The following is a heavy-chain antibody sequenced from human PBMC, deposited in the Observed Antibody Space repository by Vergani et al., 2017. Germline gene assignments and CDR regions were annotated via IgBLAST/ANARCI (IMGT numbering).Heavy chain of an antibody. D-gene: IGHD6-6*01. V-gene: IGHV3-30-3*01. Sequence: QVQLVESGGGVVQPGRSLRLSCAASGFTFSSYAMHWVRQAPGKGLEWVAVISYDGSNKYYADSVKGRFTISRDNSKNTLYLQMNSLRAEDTAVYYCAKEAHGLAARLFTSSPYFDYWGQGTLVTVSS. CDR2: ISYDGSNK. CDR1: GFTFSSYA. CDR3: AKEAHGLAARLFTSSPYFDY. J-gene: IGHJ4*02.